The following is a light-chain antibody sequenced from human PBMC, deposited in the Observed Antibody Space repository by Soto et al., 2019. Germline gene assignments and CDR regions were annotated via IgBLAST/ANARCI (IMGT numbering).Light chain of an antibody. CDR2: QVT. V-gene: IGLV2-14*01. Sequence: ITLTRSVCGSLGRPTTISCTGTTSEIAGYNYIAWYQQLPGKAPKLMIYQVTIRPSGISNRFSGSKYGNTASLTISGLQAEDEADYYCPSFSSSTSLYVFGTGTKVTVL. CDR3: PSFSSSTSLYV. CDR1: TSEIAGYNY. J-gene: IGLJ1*01.